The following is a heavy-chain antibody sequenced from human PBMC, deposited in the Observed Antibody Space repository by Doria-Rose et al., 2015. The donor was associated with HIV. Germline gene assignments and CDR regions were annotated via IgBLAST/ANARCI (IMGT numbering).Heavy chain of an antibody. CDR2: IFSYDER. CDR3: ARIKSSRWYHKYYFDF. D-gene: IGHD6-13*01. CDR1: GVSLSSPGMG. J-gene: IGHJ4*02. V-gene: IGHV2-26*01. Sequence: VQLVQSGPVLVKPTETLTLTCAVSGVSLSSPGMGVSWIRQPPGKALEWLANIFSYDERSYQTSLKSRLTISRGTSKSQVVLTMTYMDPVDTATYYCARIKSSRWYHKYYFDFWGQGTLVIVSA.